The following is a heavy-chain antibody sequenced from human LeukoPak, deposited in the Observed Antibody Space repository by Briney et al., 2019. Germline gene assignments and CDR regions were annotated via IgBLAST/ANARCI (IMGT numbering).Heavy chain of an antibody. CDR1: GFTFSNYA. Sequence: GGSLRLSCATSGFTFSNYAVSWVRQAPGKGLEWVSSISGSGGTTYYADSVKGRFTISRDNSKNTLYLQMNSLRAEDTAVYYCARSVISSGYYGYFDYWGQGTLVTVSS. CDR3: ARSVISSGYYGYFDY. V-gene: IGHV3-23*01. D-gene: IGHD3-22*01. J-gene: IGHJ4*02. CDR2: ISGSGGTT.